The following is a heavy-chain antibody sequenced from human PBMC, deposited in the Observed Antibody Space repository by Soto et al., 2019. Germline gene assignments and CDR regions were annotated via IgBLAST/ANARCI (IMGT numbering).Heavy chain of an antibody. D-gene: IGHD3-10*01. CDR1: GGTFSSYA. V-gene: IGHV1-69*01. CDR3: ARGGATLVRGVLRTGYYGMDV. Sequence: QVQLVQSGAEVKKPGSSVKVSCKASGGTFSSYAISWVRQAPGQGLERMGGIIPIFGTTNYAQKFQGRVTITADVSRTVAYMEVSSLECEDAAVYYCARGGATLVRGVLRTGYYGMDVWGRGTTVTVSS. CDR2: IIPIFGTT. J-gene: IGHJ6*02.